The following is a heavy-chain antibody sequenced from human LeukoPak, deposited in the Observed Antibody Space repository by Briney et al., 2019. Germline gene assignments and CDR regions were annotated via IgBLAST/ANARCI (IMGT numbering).Heavy chain of an antibody. D-gene: IGHD6-19*01. CDR2: IRYDGSSK. CDR1: GFTVSSNS. Sequence: GGSLRLSCTVSGFTVSSNSMSWVRQAPGKGLEWVAFIRYDGSSKYYADSVKGRITISRDNSKNTLYLQMNSLRVEDTAVYYCARGIAVAGTRSYYYYMDVWGKGTTVTISS. V-gene: IGHV3-30*02. J-gene: IGHJ6*03. CDR3: ARGIAVAGTRSYYYYMDV.